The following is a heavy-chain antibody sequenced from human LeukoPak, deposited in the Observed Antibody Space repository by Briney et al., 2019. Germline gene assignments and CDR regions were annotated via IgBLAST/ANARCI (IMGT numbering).Heavy chain of an antibody. J-gene: IGHJ5*02. V-gene: IGHV3-21*01. D-gene: IGHD3-10*01. CDR2: ISSSSSYI. Sequence: GGSLRLSCAASGFTFSSYSMNWVRQAPGKGLEWVSSISSSSSYIYYADSVKGRFTISRDNAKNSLYPQMNSLRAEDTAVYYCARDRYGSVAWFDPWGQGTLVTVSS. CDR1: GFTFSSYS. CDR3: ARDRYGSVAWFDP.